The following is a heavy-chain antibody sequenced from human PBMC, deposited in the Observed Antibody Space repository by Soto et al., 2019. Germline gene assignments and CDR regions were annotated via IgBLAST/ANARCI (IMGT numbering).Heavy chain of an antibody. D-gene: IGHD3-22*01. J-gene: IGHJ5*02. CDR1: GGTFSSYA. Sequence: SVKVSCKASGGTFSSYAISWVRQAPGQGLEWMGGIIPIFGTANYAQKFQGRVTITADESTSTAYMELSSLRSEDTAVYYCASSSYYDSSGYYLTFLWFDPWGQGXLVTVYS. CDR3: ASSSYYDSSGYYLTFLWFDP. V-gene: IGHV1-69*13. CDR2: IIPIFGTA.